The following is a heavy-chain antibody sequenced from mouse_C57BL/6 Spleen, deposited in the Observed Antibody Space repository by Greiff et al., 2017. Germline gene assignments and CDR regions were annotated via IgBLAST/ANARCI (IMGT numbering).Heavy chain of an antibody. CDR3: TRGDYGGLLDY. Sequence: EVQGVESGEGLVKPGGSLKLSCAASGFTFSSSAMSWVRQTPEKRLEWVAYISSGGDYIYYADTVKGRFTISRDNARNTLYLQMSSLKSEDTAMYYCTRGDYGGLLDYWGQGTTLTVSS. V-gene: IGHV5-9-1*02. D-gene: IGHD1-1*02. J-gene: IGHJ2*01. CDR1: GFTFSSSA. CDR2: ISSGGDYI.